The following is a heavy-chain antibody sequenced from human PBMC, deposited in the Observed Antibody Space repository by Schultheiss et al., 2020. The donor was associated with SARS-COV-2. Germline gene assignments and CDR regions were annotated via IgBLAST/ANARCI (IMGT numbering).Heavy chain of an antibody. D-gene: IGHD5-12*01. V-gene: IGHV4-61*02. Sequence: SETLSLTCTVSGGSISSGSYYWSWIRQPAGKGLEWIGRIYTSGSTNYNPSLKSRVTISVDTSKNQFSLKLSSVTAADTAVYYCAREITRGYSGYGVGVAGRRGGSFDPWGQGTLVTVSS. CDR2: IYTSGST. CDR1: GGSISSGSYY. CDR3: AREITRGYSGYGVGVAGRRGGSFDP. J-gene: IGHJ5*02.